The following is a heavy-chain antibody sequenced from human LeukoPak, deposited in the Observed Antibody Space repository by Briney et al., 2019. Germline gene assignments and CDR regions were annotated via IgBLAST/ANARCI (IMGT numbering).Heavy chain of an antibody. CDR3: ARGLDADFWSGYWVSDY. V-gene: IGHV3-7*01. J-gene: IGHJ4*02. CDR1: GFTFSNSW. Sequence: PGGSLRLSCEASGFTFSNSWITWVGQTPGKGREGVANIKQVGSDRYYVDSVKGRFAISRDNAKNSLYLQMNSLRAEDTAVYYCARGLDADFWSGYWVSDYWGQGSLVTVSS. D-gene: IGHD3-3*01. CDR2: IKQVGSDR.